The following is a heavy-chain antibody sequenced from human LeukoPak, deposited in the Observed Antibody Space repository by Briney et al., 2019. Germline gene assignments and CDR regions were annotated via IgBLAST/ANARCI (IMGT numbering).Heavy chain of an antibody. CDR3: AKDASIERYYFDY. Sequence: GKSLRLSCAASGFTFSSYGMHWVRQAPGKGLEWVAFIRYDGSNKYYADSVKGRFTISRDNSKNTLYLQMNSLRAEDTAVYYCAKDASIERYYFDYWGQGTLVTVSS. D-gene: IGHD5-24*01. J-gene: IGHJ4*02. CDR1: GFTFSSYG. V-gene: IGHV3-30*02. CDR2: IRYDGSNK.